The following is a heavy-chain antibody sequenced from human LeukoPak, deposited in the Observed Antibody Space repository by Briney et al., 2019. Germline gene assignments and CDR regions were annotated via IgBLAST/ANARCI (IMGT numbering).Heavy chain of an antibody. V-gene: IGHV3-7*01. D-gene: IGHD4-4*01. CDR3: AKDSYSKGDY. Sequence: PGGSLRLSCVASGFTFSSSWMAWVRQAPGKGLQWVANINHDGSVKNYVGSVKGRFAISRDNAQNSFYLQMNSLETDDTAVYYCAKDSYSKGDYWGQGTLVTVSS. J-gene: IGHJ4*02. CDR1: GFTFSSSW. CDR2: INHDGSVK.